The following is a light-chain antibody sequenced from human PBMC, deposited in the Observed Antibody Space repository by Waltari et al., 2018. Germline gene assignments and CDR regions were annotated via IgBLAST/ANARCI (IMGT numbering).Light chain of an antibody. Sequence: DIQMTQSPSSLSASVGDRVTITCRASQNISYYFNWYQQKPGRAPKLLIYAAASLQSGVPSRFSGCGSGTDFTLTISSLQPEDFATYYCQQSKNFPYTFGQGTKLEIK. CDR1: QNISYY. CDR2: AAA. J-gene: IGKJ2*01. V-gene: IGKV1-39*01. CDR3: QQSKNFPYT.